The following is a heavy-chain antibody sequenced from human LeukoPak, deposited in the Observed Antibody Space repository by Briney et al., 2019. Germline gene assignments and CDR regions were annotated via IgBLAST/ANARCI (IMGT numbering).Heavy chain of an antibody. Sequence: PGGSLRLSCAASGFTVSSNYMSWVRQAPGKGLEWVSVIYSGGSTYYADSVKGRFTISRDNSKNTLYLQMSSLRVDDTAVYYCAKGRAGMVRGVCDYWGQGTLVTVSS. D-gene: IGHD3-10*01. CDR1: GFTVSSNY. J-gene: IGHJ4*02. CDR2: IYSGGST. V-gene: IGHV3-53*05. CDR3: AKGRAGMVRGVCDY.